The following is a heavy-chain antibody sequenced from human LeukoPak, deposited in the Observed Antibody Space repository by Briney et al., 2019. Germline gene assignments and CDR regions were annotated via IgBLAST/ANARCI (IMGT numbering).Heavy chain of an antibody. Sequence: GGSLRLSCAASGVTFSNYWMSWIRQAPGKGLEWVANIKQDGSEKYYVDAVKGRFTICRDNAKNSLYLQMTSLRAEDTAVYYCARALDSSSSRYQAFEYWGQGTLVTVSS. J-gene: IGHJ4*02. CDR2: IKQDGSEK. V-gene: IGHV3-7*01. D-gene: IGHD2-2*01. CDR3: ARALDSSSSRYQAFEY. CDR1: GVTFSNYW.